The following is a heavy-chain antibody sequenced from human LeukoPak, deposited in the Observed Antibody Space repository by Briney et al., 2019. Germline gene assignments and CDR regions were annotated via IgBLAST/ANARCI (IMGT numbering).Heavy chain of an antibody. V-gene: IGHV5-51*01. CDR1: GSSFTSYW. CDR3: ARRHRPSSYYYDSSGYYHTGGVYFDY. Sequence: GGSPQISCKGSGSSFTSYWIGWVRQVPGKGLEWMGIIYPGDSDTRYSPSFQGQVTISADKSISTAYLQWSSLKASDTAMYYCARRHRPSSYYYDSSGYYHTGGVYFDYWGQGTLVTVSS. CDR2: IYPGDSDT. D-gene: IGHD3-22*01. J-gene: IGHJ4*02.